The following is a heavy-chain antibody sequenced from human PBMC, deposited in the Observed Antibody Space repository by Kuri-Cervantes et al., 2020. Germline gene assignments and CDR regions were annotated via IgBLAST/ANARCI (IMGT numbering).Heavy chain of an antibody. CDR1: GYSISSGYY. J-gene: IGHJ4*02. CDR2: IYHSGST. D-gene: IGHD5-18*01. Sequence: GSLRLSCAVSGYSISSGYYWGWIRQPPGTGLEWIGSIYHSGSTYYNPSLKSRLTISVDTSKNQFSLKLSSVTAADTVVYYCARVSGNVDTAMVGHFDYWGQGTLVTVSS. V-gene: IGHV4-38-2*01. CDR3: ARVSGNVDTAMVGHFDY.